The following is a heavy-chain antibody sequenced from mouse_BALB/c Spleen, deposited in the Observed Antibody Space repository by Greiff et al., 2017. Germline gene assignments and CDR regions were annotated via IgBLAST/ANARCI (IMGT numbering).Heavy chain of an antibody. CDR2: SRNKANDYTT. CDR3: AGDAEYGWFAY. V-gene: IGHV7-1*02. CDR1: GFTFSDFY. Sequence: EVQVVESGGGLVQPGGSLRLSCATSGFTFSDFYMEWVRQPPGKRLEWIAASRNKANDYTTEYSASVKGRFIVSRDTSQSILYLQMNALRAEDTAVYYCAGDAEYGWFAYWGQGTLVTVSA. D-gene: IGHD2-10*02. J-gene: IGHJ3*01.